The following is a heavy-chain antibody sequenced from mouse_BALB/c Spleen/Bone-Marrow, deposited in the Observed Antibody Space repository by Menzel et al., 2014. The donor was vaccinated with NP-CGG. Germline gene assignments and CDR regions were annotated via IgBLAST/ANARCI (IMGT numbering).Heavy chain of an antibody. J-gene: IGHJ3*01. CDR3: ARWVPYWEFAY. V-gene: IGHV1-9*01. CDR1: DYTFSSYW. D-gene: IGHD4-1*01. CDR2: ILPGSGST. Sequence: VQLQQSGAELMKPGASVKISCKATDYTFSSYWIEWVKQRPGHGLEWIGEILPGSGSTNYNEKFKGKATFTADTSSNTAYMQLNSLTSEDSAVYYCARWVPYWEFAYWGQGTLVTVSA.